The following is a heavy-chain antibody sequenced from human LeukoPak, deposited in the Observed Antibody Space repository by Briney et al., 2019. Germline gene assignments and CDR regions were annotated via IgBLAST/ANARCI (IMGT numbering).Heavy chain of an antibody. V-gene: IGHV3-48*04. CDR2: ISSSGSTI. D-gene: IGHD3-22*01. Sequence: GGSLRLSCAASGFTFSSYGMHWVRQAPGKGLEWVSYISSSGSTIHYADSVKGRFTISRDNAKNSLYLQMNSLRAEDTAVYYCARDQAMIVVAPDYWGQGTLVTVSS. J-gene: IGHJ4*02. CDR1: GFTFSSYG. CDR3: ARDQAMIVVAPDY.